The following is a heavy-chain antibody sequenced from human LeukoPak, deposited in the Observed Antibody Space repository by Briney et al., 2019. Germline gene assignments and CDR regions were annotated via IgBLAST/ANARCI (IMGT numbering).Heavy chain of an antibody. Sequence: SETLSLTCDVSGESFSGNYWTWIRQPPGKGPEWIGDIIHGGSTNYNPSLMSRVTISLDMSKNQFSLKVTSVTAADTAVHYCARGRSAYDYVWGKDRCSSYMDVWGRRTMVSVSS. CDR2: IIHGGST. CDR1: GESFSGNY. D-gene: IGHD3-16*01. V-gene: IGHV4-34*01. J-gene: IGHJ6*03. CDR3: ARGRSAYDYVWGKDRCSSYMDV.